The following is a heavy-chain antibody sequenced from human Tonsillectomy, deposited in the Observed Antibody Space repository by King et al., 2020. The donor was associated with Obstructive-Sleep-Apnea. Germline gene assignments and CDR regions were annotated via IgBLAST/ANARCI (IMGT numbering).Heavy chain of an antibody. CDR2: ISYDGSNK. CDR3: ARGGKYSGYDYCDY. V-gene: IGHV3-30*04. J-gene: IGHJ4*02. Sequence: QLVHSGGGVVQSGRSLRLSCAASGFTFSSHAMHWVRQAPGKGLEWVAVISYDGSNKYYADSVKGRFTISRDNSKNTLYLHLNSLRAEDTAVYYCARGGKYSGYDYCDYWGQGTLVTVSS. CDR1: GFTFSSHA. D-gene: IGHD5-12*01.